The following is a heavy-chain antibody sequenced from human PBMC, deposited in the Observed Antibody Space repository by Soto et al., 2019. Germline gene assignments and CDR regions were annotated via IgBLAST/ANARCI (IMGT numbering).Heavy chain of an antibody. CDR2: ISPYTGNT. J-gene: IGHJ6*02. CDR1: GYIFVNYG. Sequence: QVQLVKSGDEVKKPGASVKVSCKASGYIFVNYGIAWVRQAPRQGLEWMGWISPYTGNTHSASKVQGRLTMTTDTSTSTADMELGSLTSDDTAVYYCVMVDNYVTPTPQDVWGQGTTVTVSS. V-gene: IGHV1-18*01. CDR3: VMVDNYVTPTPQDV. D-gene: IGHD3-16*01.